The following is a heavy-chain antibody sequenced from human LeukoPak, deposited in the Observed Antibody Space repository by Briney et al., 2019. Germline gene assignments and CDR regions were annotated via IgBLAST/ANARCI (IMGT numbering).Heavy chain of an antibody. CDR1: GFTFSSYS. CDR3: ARTPRVGLRFGEPYY. CDR2: ISSSSSYI. Sequence: GGSLRLSCAASGFTFSSYSMNWVRQAPGKGLEWVSSISSSSSYIYYADSVKGRFTTSRDNAKNSLYLQMNSLRAEDTAVYYCARTPRVGLRFGEPYYWGQGTLVTVSS. V-gene: IGHV3-21*01. D-gene: IGHD3-10*01. J-gene: IGHJ4*02.